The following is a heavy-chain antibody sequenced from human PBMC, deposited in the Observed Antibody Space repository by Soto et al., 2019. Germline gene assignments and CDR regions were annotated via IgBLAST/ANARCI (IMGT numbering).Heavy chain of an antibody. CDR3: ARRLRTGKYIDY. J-gene: IGHJ4*02. CDR2: TSYSGAS. D-gene: IGHD1-1*01. CDR1: GGSIRNSDYY. V-gene: IGHV4-39*01. Sequence: PSETLSLTCTVSGGSIRNSDYYWVWIRQPPGKGLEWIGSTSYSGASYYNPSLRSRITFSVDTSENQFSVRLSSVTGADTAVYYCARRLRTGKYIDYWGQGTLVTVSS.